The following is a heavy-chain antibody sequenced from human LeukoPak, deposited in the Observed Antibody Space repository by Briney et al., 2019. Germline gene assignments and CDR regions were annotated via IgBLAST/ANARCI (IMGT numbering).Heavy chain of an antibody. J-gene: IGHJ4*02. CDR1: GFTFSSYA. D-gene: IGHD3-10*01. V-gene: IGHV3-23*01. CDR2: ISGSGGST. CDR3: ARDHYYGSGSSQGFDY. Sequence: GGSLRLSCAASGFTFSSYAMSWVRQAPGKGLEWVSAISGSGGSTYYADSVKGRFTISRDNSKNTLYLQMNSLRAEDTAVYYCARDHYYGSGSSQGFDYWGQGTLVTVSS.